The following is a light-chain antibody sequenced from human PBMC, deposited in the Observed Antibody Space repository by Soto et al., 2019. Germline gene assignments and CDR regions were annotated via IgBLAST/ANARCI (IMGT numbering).Light chain of an antibody. J-gene: IGKJ1*01. CDR2: GTS. CDR1: QSVGSN. CDR3: QRFGTSPPWT. V-gene: IGKV3-20*01. Sequence: EIVMSQSPATLSVSQGDRATLSCRASQSVGSNLAWYQQKPGQAPRLLIYGTSIRATGIPDRFSGSGSGTDFTLTITRLEPEDFAVYYCQRFGTSPPWTFGQGTKVDI.